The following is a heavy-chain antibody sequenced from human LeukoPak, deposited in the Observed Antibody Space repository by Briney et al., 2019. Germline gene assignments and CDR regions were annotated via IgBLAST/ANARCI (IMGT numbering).Heavy chain of an antibody. CDR1: GFTFSSYA. CDR2: ISVGGGST. D-gene: IGHD3-10*01. J-gene: IGHJ4*02. V-gene: IGHV3-23*01. Sequence: GGSLRLSCAAAGFTFSSYAMSSARQAPGNGLEWVSGISVGGGSTYYADSVKGRFTISRDNSKNTLYLQMISLRAEDTAVYYCTKLPDYYGSGSQENWGQGTLVTVSS. CDR3: TKLPDYYGSGSQEN.